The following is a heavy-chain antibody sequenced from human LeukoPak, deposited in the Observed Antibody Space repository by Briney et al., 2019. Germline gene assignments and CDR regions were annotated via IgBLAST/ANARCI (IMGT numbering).Heavy chain of an antibody. CDR1: GGSISSSSYY. J-gene: IGHJ6*02. CDR3: GAGTDHYYYYYGMDV. D-gene: IGHD6-19*01. V-gene: IGHV4-39*01. CDR2: IYYSGST. Sequence: KTSETLSLTCTVSGGSISSSSYYWGWIRQPPGKGLEWIGSIYYSGSTYYNLSLKSRVTISVDTSKNQFSLKLSSVTAADTAVYYCGAGTDHYYYYYGMDVWGQGTTVTVSS.